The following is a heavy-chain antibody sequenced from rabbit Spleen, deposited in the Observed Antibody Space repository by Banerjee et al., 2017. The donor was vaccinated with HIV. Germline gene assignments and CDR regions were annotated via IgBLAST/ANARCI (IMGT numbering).Heavy chain of an antibody. CDR2: IDTSDGDT. V-gene: IGHV1S45*01. CDR3: ARNYVNVFDP. Sequence: LEESGGGLVKPGGTLTLTCTVSGFSFSSNWICWVRQAPGKGLEWIACIDTSDGDTDYANWPKGRFTISKASSTTVTLKMTSLTDADTATYFRARNYVNVFDPWGPGTLGTVS. J-gene: IGHJ2*01. D-gene: IGHD1-1*01. CDR1: GFSFSSNW.